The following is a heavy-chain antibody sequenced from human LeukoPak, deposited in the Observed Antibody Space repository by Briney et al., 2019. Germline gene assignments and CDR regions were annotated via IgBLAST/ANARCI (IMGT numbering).Heavy chain of an antibody. Sequence: SSETLSLTCTVAGGSISSYDWSWSRQPPGKGLEWIGYINYSGSTNNNPSLKTRVTISVDTSKNQFSLKLSSVTAADTPVYYCARHHILHSSSWYSPWGSYSDYWGQGTLVTVSS. CDR1: GGSISSYD. CDR2: INYSGST. J-gene: IGHJ4*02. CDR3: ARHHILHSSSWYSPWGSYSDY. V-gene: IGHV4-59*08. D-gene: IGHD6-13*01.